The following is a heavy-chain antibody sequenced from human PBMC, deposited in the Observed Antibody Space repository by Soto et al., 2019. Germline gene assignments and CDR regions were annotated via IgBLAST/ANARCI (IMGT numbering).Heavy chain of an antibody. CDR3: AREGPYCSGGSCYFDY. J-gene: IGHJ4*02. CDR1: GFTFSSYA. Sequence: GGSLRLSCAASGFTFSSYAMHWVRQAPGKGLEWVAVISYDGSNKYYADSVKGRFTISRDNSKNTLYLQMNSLRAEDTAVYYCAREGPYCSGGSCYFDYWGQGTLVTVSS. CDR2: ISYDGSNK. D-gene: IGHD2-15*01. V-gene: IGHV3-30-3*01.